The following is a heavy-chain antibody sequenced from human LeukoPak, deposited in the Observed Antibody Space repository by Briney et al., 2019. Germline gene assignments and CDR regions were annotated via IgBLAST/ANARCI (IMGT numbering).Heavy chain of an antibody. CDR1: GGSISSSSYY. V-gene: IGHV4-39*01. J-gene: IGHJ6*03. CDR3: ARPMVYAYYYYMDV. Sequence: PSETLSLTCTVPGGSISSSSYYWGWIRQPPGKGLEWIGSIYYSGSTYYNPSLKSRVTISVDTSKNQFSLKLSSVTAADTAVYYCARPMVYAYYYYMDVWGKGTTVTVSS. D-gene: IGHD2-8*01. CDR2: IYYSGST.